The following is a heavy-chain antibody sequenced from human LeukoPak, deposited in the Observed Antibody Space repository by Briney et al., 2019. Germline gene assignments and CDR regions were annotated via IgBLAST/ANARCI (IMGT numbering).Heavy chain of an antibody. CDR3: AREGYDFWSGYYRGSFDY. CDR1: GGSFSGYY. CDR2: INHSGST. J-gene: IGHJ4*02. D-gene: IGHD3-3*01. V-gene: IGHV4-34*01. Sequence: SETLSLTCAVYGGSFSGYYWSWLRQPPGKGLEWIGEINHSGSTNYNPSLKSRVTISVDTSKNQFSLKLSSVAAADTAVYCCAREGYDFWSGYYRGSFDYWGQGTLVTVSS.